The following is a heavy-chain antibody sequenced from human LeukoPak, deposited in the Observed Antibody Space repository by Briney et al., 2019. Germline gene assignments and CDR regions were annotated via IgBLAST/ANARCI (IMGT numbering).Heavy chain of an antibody. Sequence: SETLSLTCTVSGGSISSGGYYWSWIRQHPGKGLEWIGYIYYSGSTYYNPSLKSRVTISVDTSKNQFSLKLSPVTAADTAVYYCARDPDYYDGSGDAFDIWGQGTMVTVSS. CDR3: ARDPDYYDGSGDAFDI. D-gene: IGHD3-22*01. V-gene: IGHV4-31*03. CDR1: GGSISSGGYY. CDR2: IYYSGST. J-gene: IGHJ3*02.